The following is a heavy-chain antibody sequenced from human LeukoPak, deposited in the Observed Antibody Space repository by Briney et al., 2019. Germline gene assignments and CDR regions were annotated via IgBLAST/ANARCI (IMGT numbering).Heavy chain of an antibody. CDR2: ISYSGAT. J-gene: IGHJ6*03. Sequence: MPSETLSLTCTVSGGSLRSNDYYWGFIRQPPGKGLEWIGSISYSGATYHNPSLKSRVTSSVDTSKNQFSLKLSSVTAADTAVYYCARAPFITIFGVVNHYYYYMDAWGKGTTVTVSS. CDR1: GGSLRSNDYY. CDR3: ARAPFITIFGVVNHYYYYMDA. D-gene: IGHD3-3*01. V-gene: IGHV4-39*07.